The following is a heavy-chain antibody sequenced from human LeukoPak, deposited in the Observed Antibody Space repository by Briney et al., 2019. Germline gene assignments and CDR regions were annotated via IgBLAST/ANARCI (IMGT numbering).Heavy chain of an antibody. CDR2: LNRDGSST. J-gene: IGHJ4*02. CDR1: RFTVSSNY. Sequence: PGGSLRLSCAASRFTVSSNYMSWVRQAPGKGLMWVSRLNRDGSSTTCAGSVKGRFTISRDNAKNTLYLQMNSLRAEDTGVCYCTREYENGFDYWGQGTLVTVSA. CDR3: TREYENGFDY. D-gene: IGHD3-3*01. V-gene: IGHV3-74*01.